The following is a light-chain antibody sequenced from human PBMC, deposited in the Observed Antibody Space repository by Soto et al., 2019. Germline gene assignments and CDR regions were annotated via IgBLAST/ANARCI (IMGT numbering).Light chain of an antibody. Sequence: QSVLTQPPSVCAAPGQTVTLSCSGSISNIGNNYVSWFQQFPGTGPKLLIYDNYKRPSGIPDRFSGSKSGTSATLGITGLQIGDEADYYCATWDSSLSAAVFGGGTKLTVL. CDR3: ATWDSSLSAAV. CDR2: DNY. J-gene: IGLJ2*01. V-gene: IGLV1-51*01. CDR1: ISNIGNNY.